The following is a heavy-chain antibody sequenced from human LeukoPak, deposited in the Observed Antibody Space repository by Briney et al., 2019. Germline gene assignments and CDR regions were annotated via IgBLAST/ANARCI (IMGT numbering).Heavy chain of an antibody. V-gene: IGHV4-30-4*01. D-gene: IGHD3-22*01. J-gene: IGHJ4*02. CDR1: GDSISSGDYY. CDR3: ARDTRMSSGYHYFDL. Sequence: SETLSLTCSVSGDSISSGDYYWSWVRQPPGKTLECIGYIYYSGSTYSDPSLRSRVTISVDTPNKQFSLKLSSVTAADTAVYYCARDTRMSSGYHYFDLWGQGTLVTVSS. CDR2: IYYSGST.